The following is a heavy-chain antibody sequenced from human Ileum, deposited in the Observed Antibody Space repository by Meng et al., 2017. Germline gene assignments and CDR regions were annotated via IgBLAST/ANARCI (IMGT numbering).Heavy chain of an antibody. D-gene: IGHD3-3*01. V-gene: IGHV6-1*01. CDR3: ASGSGSLDY. CDR1: GGSVSSNIAA. CDR2: TYYRSKWYS. J-gene: IGHJ4*02. Sequence: VHLQQSGPGLVKPSQTLSLTCAVAGGSVSSNIAAWNWIRQSPLRGLEWLGRTYYRSKWYSEYAVSVKSRISITPDTSKNQFSLQMNSVTPEDTAVYYCASGSGSLDYWGPGTLVTVSS.